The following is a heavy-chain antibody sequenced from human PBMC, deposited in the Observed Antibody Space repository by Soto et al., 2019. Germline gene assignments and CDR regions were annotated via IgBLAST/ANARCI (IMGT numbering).Heavy chain of an antibody. CDR3: ARDLPVGGIAVDGTDSDFDY. CDR2: IWYDGSNK. Sequence: QVQLVESGGGVVQPGRSLRLSCAASGFTFSSYGMHWVRQAPGKGLEWVAVIWYDGSNKYYADSVKGRFTISRDNSKNTLKLQMNSLRAEDTAVYYCARDLPVGGIAVDGTDSDFDYWGQGTLVTVSS. CDR1: GFTFSSYG. D-gene: IGHD6-19*01. J-gene: IGHJ4*02. V-gene: IGHV3-33*01.